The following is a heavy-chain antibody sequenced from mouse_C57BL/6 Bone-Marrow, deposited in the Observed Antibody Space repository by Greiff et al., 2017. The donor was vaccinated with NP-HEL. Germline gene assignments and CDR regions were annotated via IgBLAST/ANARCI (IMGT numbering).Heavy chain of an antibody. V-gene: IGHV1-5*01. J-gene: IGHJ2*01. Sequence: EVQLQQSGTVLARPGASVKMSCKTSGYTFTSYWMHWVKQRPGQGLEWIGAIYPGNSDTSYNQKFKGKAKLTAVTSASTAYMELSSLTNEDSAVYYCTRITTVVPYYFDYWGQGTTLTVSS. CDR3: TRITTVVPYYFDY. CDR1: GYTFTSYW. CDR2: IYPGNSDT. D-gene: IGHD1-1*01.